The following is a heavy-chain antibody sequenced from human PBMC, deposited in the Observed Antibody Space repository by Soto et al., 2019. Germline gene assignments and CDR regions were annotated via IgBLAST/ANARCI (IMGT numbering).Heavy chain of an antibody. CDR1: GFTFSSYA. CDR2: ITYDGSNK. V-gene: IGHV3-30-3*01. CDR3: SRSRAAAVRYYYYCMDV. Sequence: GGSLRLSCAASGFTFSSYAMHWVRQAPGKGLEWVAVITYDGSNKYYADSVKGRFTISRDNSKNTLYLQMNSLRAEDTAVYYCSRSRAAAVRYYYYCMDVWGQGTTVTVSS. J-gene: IGHJ6*02. D-gene: IGHD6-13*01.